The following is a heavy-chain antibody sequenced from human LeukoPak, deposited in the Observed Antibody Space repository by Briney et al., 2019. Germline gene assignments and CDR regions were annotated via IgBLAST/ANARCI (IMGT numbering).Heavy chain of an antibody. D-gene: IGHD6-19*01. CDR3: ATWYSSGWYRTFDY. Sequence: ASVKVSCKVSGYTLTELSMHWGRQAPGKGLEWMGGFDPEDGETSYAQKFQGRVTMTEDTSTDTAYMELSSLRSEDTAVYYCATWYSSGWYRTFDYWGQGTLVTVSS. CDR1: GYTLTELS. J-gene: IGHJ4*02. V-gene: IGHV1-24*01. CDR2: FDPEDGET.